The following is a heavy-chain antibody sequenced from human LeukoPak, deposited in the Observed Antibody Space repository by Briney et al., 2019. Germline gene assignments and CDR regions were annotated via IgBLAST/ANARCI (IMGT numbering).Heavy chain of an antibody. J-gene: IGHJ6*03. D-gene: IGHD3-22*01. CDR3: ARAVVYYYDSSGYYYYYYYYMDV. V-gene: IGHV4-59*01. Sequence: TSETLSLTXTVSGGSISSYYWSWIRQPPGKGLEWIGYIYYSGSTNYNPSLKSRVTISVDTSKNQFSLKLSSVTAADTAVYYCARAVVYYYDSSGYYYYYYYYMDVWGKGTTVTVSS. CDR2: IYYSGST. CDR1: GGSISSYY.